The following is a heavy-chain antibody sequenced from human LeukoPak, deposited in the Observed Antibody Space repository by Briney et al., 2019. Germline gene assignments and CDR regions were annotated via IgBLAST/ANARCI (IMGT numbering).Heavy chain of an antibody. CDR1: GFTLSSNY. CDR2: IYSGSGPT. D-gene: IGHD4-17*01. V-gene: IGHV3-66*01. J-gene: IGHJ6*02. CDR3: ARDAVTTAYYYKDGTDV. Sequence: GGSLRLSCAASGFTLSSNYMSWVRQAPGKGLEWVSVIYSGSGPTYYADSVKGRFTISRDNSKNTLYLQMNSLRAEDTAVYYCARDAVTTAYYYKDGTDVWGQGTTVTVSS.